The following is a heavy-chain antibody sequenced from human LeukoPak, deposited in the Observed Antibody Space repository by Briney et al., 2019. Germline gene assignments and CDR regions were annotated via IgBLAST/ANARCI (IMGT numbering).Heavy chain of an antibody. CDR2: IIPIFGTV. CDR3: ARVGGYYDNSARGWLDP. J-gene: IGHJ5*02. CDR1: GGTFSSYV. D-gene: IGHD3-22*01. Sequence: SVKVSCKASGGTFSSYVISWVRQAPGQGLEWMGGIIPIFGTVYYAQKFQGRVTITADESTTTAYMDLRSLKSEDTAVYYCARVGGYYDNSARGWLDPWGQGTLVTVSS. V-gene: IGHV1-69*13.